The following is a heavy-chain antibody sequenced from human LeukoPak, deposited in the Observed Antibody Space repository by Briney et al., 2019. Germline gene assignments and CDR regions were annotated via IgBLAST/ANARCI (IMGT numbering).Heavy chain of an antibody. Sequence: ASVKVSCKASGYTFTSYDINWVRQAPGQGLEWMGWINPNSGGTNYAQKFQGRVTMTRDTSISTAYMELSRLRSDDTAVYYCARFGIAAAGKLFDYWGQGTLVTVSS. D-gene: IGHD6-13*01. J-gene: IGHJ4*02. CDR3: ARFGIAAAGKLFDY. V-gene: IGHV1-2*02. CDR2: INPNSGGT. CDR1: GYTFTSYD.